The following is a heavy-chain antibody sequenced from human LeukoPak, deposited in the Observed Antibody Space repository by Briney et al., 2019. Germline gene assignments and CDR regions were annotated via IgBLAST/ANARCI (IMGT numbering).Heavy chain of an antibody. CDR2: IYYSGST. V-gene: IGHV4-59*08. D-gene: IGHD3-10*01. CDR1: GGSISSYY. Sequence: SETLSLTCTVSGGSISSYYWSWIRQPPGKGLEWIGYIYYSGSTNYNPSLKSRVTISVDTSKNQFSLKLSSVTAADTAVYYCARVMGGCGELSAWFDPWGQGTLVTVSS. J-gene: IGHJ5*02. CDR3: ARVMGGCGELSAWFDP.